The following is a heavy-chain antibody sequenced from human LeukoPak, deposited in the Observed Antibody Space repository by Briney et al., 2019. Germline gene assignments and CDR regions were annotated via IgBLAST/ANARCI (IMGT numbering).Heavy chain of an antibody. CDR1: GYTFTSYY. D-gene: IGHD4-23*01. J-gene: IGHJ1*01. CDR3: ARASHYGGNSVRSRYFQH. V-gene: IGHV1-46*01. CDR2: INPSGGST. Sequence: ASVKVSCKASGYTFTSYYMHWVRQAPGRGLEWMGIINPSGGSTSYAQKFQGRVTMTRDTSTSTVYMELSSLRSEDTAVYYCARASHYGGNSVRSRYFQHWGQGTLVTVSS.